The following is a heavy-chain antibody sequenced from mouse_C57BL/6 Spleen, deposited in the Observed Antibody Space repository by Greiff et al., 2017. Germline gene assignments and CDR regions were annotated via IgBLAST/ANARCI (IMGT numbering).Heavy chain of an antibody. D-gene: IGHD1-1*01. CDR3: ARRNYEGAMDY. Sequence: EVQLQQSGPGLVKPSQSLSLTCSVTGYSITSGYYWNWIRQFPGNKLEWMGYISYDGSNNYKPSLRNRISITRDTSKNQFFLKLNSVTTEDTATYYCARRNYEGAMDYWGQGTSVTFSS. V-gene: IGHV3-6*01. CDR2: ISYDGSN. J-gene: IGHJ4*01. CDR1: GYSITSGYY.